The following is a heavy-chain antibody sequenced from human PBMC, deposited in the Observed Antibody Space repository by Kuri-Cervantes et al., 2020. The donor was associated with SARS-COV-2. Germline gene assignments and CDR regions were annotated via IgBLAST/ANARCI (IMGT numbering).Heavy chain of an antibody. Sequence: GESLKISCAASGFTFNMFGIHWVRRAPGKGLEWVTFIRYDGSDKYYADSVKGRFTISRDNSKNSLYLQMNSLRAEDTAVYYCARDRVGSDAFDIWGQGTMVTVSS. CDR3: ARDRVGSDAFDI. J-gene: IGHJ3*02. V-gene: IGHV3-30*02. CDR1: GFTFNMFG. CDR2: IRYDGSDK. D-gene: IGHD1-26*01.